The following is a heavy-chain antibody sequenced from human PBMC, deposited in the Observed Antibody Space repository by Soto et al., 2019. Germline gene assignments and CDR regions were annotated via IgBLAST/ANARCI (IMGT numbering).Heavy chain of an antibody. CDR2: ISGSGGST. V-gene: IGHV3-23*01. D-gene: IGHD3-10*01. CDR1: GFTFSSYA. J-gene: IGHJ4*02. CDR3: AKDPELNYYGSGSYFHY. Sequence: PGGSLRLSCAASGFTFSSYAMSWVRQAPGKGLEWVSAISGSGGSTYYADSVKGRFTISRDNSKNTLYLQMNSLRAEDTAVYYCAKDPELNYYGSGSYFHYWGQGTLVTVSS.